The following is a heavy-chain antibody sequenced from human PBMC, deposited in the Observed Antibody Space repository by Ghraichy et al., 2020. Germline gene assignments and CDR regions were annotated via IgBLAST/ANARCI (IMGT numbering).Heavy chain of an antibody. V-gene: IGHV4-34*01. CDR2: INHSGST. CDR1: GGSFSGYY. D-gene: IGHD3-10*01. J-gene: IGHJ6*03. CDR3: ARGQNRRVQGVIKKIYYYYYMDV. Sequence: SETLSLTCAVYGGSFSGYYWSWIRQPPGKGLEWIGEINHSGSTNYNPSLKSRVTISVDTSKNQFSLKLSSVTAADTAVYYCARGQNRRVQGVIKKIYYYYYMDVWGKGTTVTVSS.